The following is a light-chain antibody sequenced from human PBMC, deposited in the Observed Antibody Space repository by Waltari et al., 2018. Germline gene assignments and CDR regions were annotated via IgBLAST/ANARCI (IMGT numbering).Light chain of an antibody. CDR1: QGIKKS. CDR2: AAS. Sequence: DIQMTQSPYALSASVGDRFTITCRASQGIKKSLAWYQQKPGKAPKLLLHAASTLESGVPSRFSGSGSGAEYTLTISSLQPEDFATYYCQQYYSTPPLTFGGGTKVEIK. V-gene: IGKV1-NL1*01. J-gene: IGKJ4*01. CDR3: QQYYSTPPLT.